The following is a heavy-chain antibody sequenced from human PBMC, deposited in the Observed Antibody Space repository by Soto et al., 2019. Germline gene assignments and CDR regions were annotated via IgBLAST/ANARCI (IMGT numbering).Heavy chain of an antibody. J-gene: IGHJ4*02. CDR2: IKSKTDGGAT. V-gene: IGHV3-15*07. Sequence: GGSLRLSCAASGLTGFTFSDAWMNWVRQTPGKGLEWVGRIKSKTDGGATDYAAPVKGRFSISRDDSKDTLYLQMNSLKTEDSVFYYCTTIAPLFFYGTRIDYWGQGA. CDR1: GLTGFTFSDAW. CDR3: TTIAPLFFYGTRIDY. D-gene: IGHD1-1*01.